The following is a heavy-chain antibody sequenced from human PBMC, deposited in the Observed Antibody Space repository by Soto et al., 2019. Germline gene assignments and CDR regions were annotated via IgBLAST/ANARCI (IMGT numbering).Heavy chain of an antibody. V-gene: IGHV4-31*03. Sequence: QVQLQESGPGLVKPSQTLSLTCSVSGASVSSGGYYLTWIRQHPGKDLEWIGFIYYRGSPYYNPSRTSRVTISAATSRNQFALKVTSVTAADTAVYYCARDRHLSEVPNGGYYYYAMDVWGPGTTVTVSS. CDR3: ARDRHLSEVPNGGYYYYAMDV. CDR2: IYYRGSP. J-gene: IGHJ6*02. D-gene: IGHD2-2*01. CDR1: GASVSSGGYY.